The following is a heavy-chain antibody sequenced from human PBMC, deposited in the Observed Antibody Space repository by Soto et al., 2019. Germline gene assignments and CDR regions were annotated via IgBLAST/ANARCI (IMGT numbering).Heavy chain of an antibody. Sequence: QVLLVQSGAEVKKPGTSVKVSCKASGATLSSNAINWVRQAPGQGLDWMGGIIPIFRRTNYAQNFQGRVTITADESTTTAYLEVSSLRSEDTAVYYCARSYYASGNYFFTAFDYWGQGTLVTVSS. CDR3: ARSYYASGNYFFTAFDY. CDR2: IIPIFRRT. J-gene: IGHJ4*02. V-gene: IGHV1-69*01. D-gene: IGHD3-10*01. CDR1: GATLSSNA.